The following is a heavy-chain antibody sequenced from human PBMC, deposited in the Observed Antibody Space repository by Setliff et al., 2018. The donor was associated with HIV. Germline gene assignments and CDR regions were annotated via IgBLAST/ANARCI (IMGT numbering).Heavy chain of an antibody. Sequence: VASVKVSCKASGYTFTTYAMHWVRQAPGQRLEWMGWINAGNGNTKYSQKFQGRVTITRHTSESTAYMELRSLRSGDTAVYDCARNGGPYTGGALYYYYVMDVWGQGTTVTVSS. J-gene: IGHJ6*02. D-gene: IGHD3-16*01. CDR3: ARNGGPYTGGALYYYYVMDV. CDR2: INAGNGNT. CDR1: GYTFTTYA. V-gene: IGHV1-3*01.